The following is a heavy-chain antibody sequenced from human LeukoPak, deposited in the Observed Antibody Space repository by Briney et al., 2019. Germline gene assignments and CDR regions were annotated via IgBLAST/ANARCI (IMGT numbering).Heavy chain of an antibody. D-gene: IGHD1-1*01. CDR3: ARRQGTTLNFDY. V-gene: IGHV1-2*02. CDR1: GYSFSGYH. Sequence: ASVKVSCKASGYSFSGYHMHWVRQAPGQGLEWMGWINPNSGETKYAQKFQGRVTMTTDTSTSTAYMELRSLRSDDTAVYYCARRQGTTLNFDYWGQGTLVTVSS. CDR2: INPNSGET. J-gene: IGHJ4*02.